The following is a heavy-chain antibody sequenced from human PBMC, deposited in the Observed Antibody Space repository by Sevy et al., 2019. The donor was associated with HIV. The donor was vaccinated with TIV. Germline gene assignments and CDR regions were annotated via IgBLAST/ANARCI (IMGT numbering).Heavy chain of an antibody. CDR1: GGTFSSYA. CDR3: AMGSETNWFDP. V-gene: IGHV1-69*13. D-gene: IGHD6-19*01. CDR2: IIPIYGTA. J-gene: IGHJ5*02. Sequence: ASVKVSCKASGGTFSSYAISWVRQAPGQGLEWMGGIIPIYGTANYAQKFQGRVTITADESTSTAYMELSSLRSEDTAVYYGAMGSETNWFDPWGEGTLVAVSS.